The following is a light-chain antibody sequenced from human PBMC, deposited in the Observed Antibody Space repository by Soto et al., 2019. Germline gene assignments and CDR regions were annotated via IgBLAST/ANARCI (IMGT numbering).Light chain of an antibody. V-gene: IGLV2-8*01. CDR1: KXDIGVYDF. J-gene: IGLJ1*01. CDR3: KSYAGSNTYV. CDR2: EVV. Sequence: QSVLTQPPSASGSPGQSVTISCTGTKXDIGVYDFVSWYQHHPGEAPRLIIYEVVQRPSGVPDRFSGSKSGNTASLTVSGLQAADEADYFCKSYAGSNTYVFGSGTKVTVL.